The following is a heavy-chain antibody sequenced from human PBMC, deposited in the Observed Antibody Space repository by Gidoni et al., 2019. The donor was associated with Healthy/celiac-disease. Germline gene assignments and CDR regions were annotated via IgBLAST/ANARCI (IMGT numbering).Heavy chain of an antibody. Sequence: QVQLQESGPGLVKPSQTLSLTCTVSGGPISSGGYYWSWIRQHPGKGLEWIGYIYYSGSTYYNPSLKSRVTISVDTSKNQFSLKLSSVTAADTAVYYCARNLGYCSGGSCYSGVKAFDIWGQGTMVTVSS. CDR1: GGPISSGGYY. CDR3: ARNLGYCSGGSCYSGVKAFDI. J-gene: IGHJ3*02. D-gene: IGHD2-15*01. CDR2: IYYSGST. V-gene: IGHV4-31*03.